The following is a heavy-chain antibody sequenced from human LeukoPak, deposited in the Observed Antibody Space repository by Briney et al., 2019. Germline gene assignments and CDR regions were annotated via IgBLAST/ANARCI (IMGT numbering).Heavy chain of an antibody. CDR3: ARAQRVQLERLGAFDI. D-gene: IGHD1-1*01. CDR2: ISTSGSI. V-gene: IGHV4-4*07. Sequence: SETLSLTCTVSGGSISSYYWSWIRQPAGKGLEWIGRISTSGSINYNPSLKSRVTISVDRSKNQFSLKLSSVTAADTAVYYCARAQRVQLERLGAFDIWGQGTMVTVSS. J-gene: IGHJ3*02. CDR1: GGSISSYY.